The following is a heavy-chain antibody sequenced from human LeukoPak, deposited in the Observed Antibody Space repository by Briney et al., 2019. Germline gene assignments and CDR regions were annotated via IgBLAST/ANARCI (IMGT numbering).Heavy chain of an antibody. CDR1: GDSVSSNSAA. CDR3: AREKWIQLWPRYSDY. J-gene: IGHJ4*02. V-gene: IGHV6-1*01. Sequence: KRSQTLSLTCAISGDSVSSNSAAWNWIRQSPSRGLEWLGRTYYRSKWYNDYAVSVKSRITINPDTSKNQFSLQLNPVTPEDTAVYYCAREKWIQLWPRYSDYWGQGTLVTVSS. CDR2: TYYRSKWYN. D-gene: IGHD5-18*01.